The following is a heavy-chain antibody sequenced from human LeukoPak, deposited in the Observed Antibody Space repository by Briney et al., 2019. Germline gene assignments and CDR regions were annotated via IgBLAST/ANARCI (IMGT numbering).Heavy chain of an antibody. CDR3: TSPVTG. Sequence: TXSGSAMHWGRQASGKGREWVGRIRSKANSYATAYAAWGKGRFTLSTDDSNDTAYLQMNTLKTEATAVYYCTSPVTGWGQATLVTVSS. CDR2: IRSKANSYAT. D-gene: IGHD2-21*02. V-gene: IGHV3-73*01. J-gene: IGHJ4*02. CDR1: TXSGSA.